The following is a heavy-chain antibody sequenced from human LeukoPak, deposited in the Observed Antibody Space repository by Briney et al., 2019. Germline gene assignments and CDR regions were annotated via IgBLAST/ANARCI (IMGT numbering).Heavy chain of an antibody. CDR3: ARPTTVTTNAFDI. J-gene: IGHJ3*02. V-gene: IGHV4-34*01. CDR2: INHSGST. D-gene: IGHD4-17*01. Sequence: SETLSLTCAVYGGSFSGYYWSWIRQPPGNRLEWIGEINHSGSTNYNPSLKSRVTIPVDTSKNQFSLKLSSVTAADTAVYYCARPTTVTTNAFDIWGQGTMVTVSS. CDR1: GGSFSGYY.